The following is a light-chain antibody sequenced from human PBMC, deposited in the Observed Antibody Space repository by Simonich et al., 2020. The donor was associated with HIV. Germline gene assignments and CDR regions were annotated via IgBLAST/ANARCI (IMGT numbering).Light chain of an antibody. CDR2: VAS. Sequence: EIVLTQSTGTLSLSPGERATLSCRASQSVSRSHLAWYQQKPGLAPRLLIYVASNRATGIPDRVSGSVSGTDFTLTISRLEPQDFAVYYCQQRSKWPPFTFGPGTKVDIK. CDR3: QQRSKWPPFT. V-gene: IGKV3D-20*02. CDR1: QSVSRSH. J-gene: IGKJ3*01.